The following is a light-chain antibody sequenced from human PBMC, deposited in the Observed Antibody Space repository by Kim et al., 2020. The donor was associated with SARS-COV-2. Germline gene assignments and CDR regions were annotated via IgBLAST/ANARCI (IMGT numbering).Light chain of an antibody. V-gene: IGKV1-5*01. CDR2: DAS. J-gene: IGKJ4*01. Sequence: DIQMTQSPSTLSASVGDRVTITCRASQSISRYLAWYQQKPGKAPKLLIFDASDLGSGVPARFSGSGSGTEFNLTISGMQPDDFATYYCQEYTSFTLTFGGGTKVDIK. CDR1: QSISRY. CDR3: QEYTSFTLT.